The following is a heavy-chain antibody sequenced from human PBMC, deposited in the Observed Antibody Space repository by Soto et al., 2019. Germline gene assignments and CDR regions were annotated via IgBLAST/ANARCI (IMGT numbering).Heavy chain of an antibody. CDR2: ITHSGST. Sequence: PSETLSLTCAAYGGSFSGYYWTWIRQPPGKGLEWIGEITHSGSTNYNPSLKSRVTISVDTSKNQFSLNLNSVTAADTAVYYCVRGGSNYASWGQRTLVTVSS. CDR3: VRGGSNYAS. J-gene: IGHJ5*02. CDR1: GGSFSGYY. V-gene: IGHV4-34*01. D-gene: IGHD4-4*01.